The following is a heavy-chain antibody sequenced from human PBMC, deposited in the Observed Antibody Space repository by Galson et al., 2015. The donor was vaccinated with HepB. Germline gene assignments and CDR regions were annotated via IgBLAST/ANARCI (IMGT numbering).Heavy chain of an antibody. J-gene: IGHJ4*02. CDR1: GFTFSSYA. CDR3: ANTPVEGIAAFPFDY. V-gene: IGHV3-23*01. CDR2: ISGSGGST. Sequence: SLRLSCAASGFTFSSYAMSWVRQAPGKGLEWVSAISGSGGSTYYADSVKGRFTISRDNSKNTLYLQMNSLRAEDTAVYYCANTPVEGIAAFPFDYWGQGTLVTVSS. D-gene: IGHD6-13*01.